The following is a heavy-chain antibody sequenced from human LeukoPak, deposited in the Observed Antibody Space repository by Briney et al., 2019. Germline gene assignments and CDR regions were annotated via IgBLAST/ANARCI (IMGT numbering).Heavy chain of an antibody. D-gene: IGHD3-22*01. J-gene: IGHJ4*02. CDR2: IIPTLDIA. Sequence: SVKVSCKASGGNFSSSSISWVRQAPGQGLEWMRRIIPTLDIAHYSQKFQGRVTITADKSTSTAYMELSSLRSEDTAVYFCARVFYHDSSPYFARSIPTIDYWGQGTLVTVSS. CDR1: GGNFSSSS. CDR3: ARVFYHDSSPYFARSIPTIDY. V-gene: IGHV1-69*04.